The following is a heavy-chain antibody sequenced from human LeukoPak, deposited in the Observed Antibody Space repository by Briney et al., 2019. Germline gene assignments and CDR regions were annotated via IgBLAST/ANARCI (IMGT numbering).Heavy chain of an antibody. D-gene: IGHD1-26*01. CDR1: GFTFSTYA. CDR3: VKVPGGIVEVTKQRYFDY. CDR2: ISDSGAKT. Sequence: PGGSLRLSCAASGFTFSTYAMTWVRQAPGKGLEWVSLISDSGAKTYYADSVKGRFTISRDNSKNTLYLQMSSLRAEDTAVYYCVKVPGGIVEVTKQRYFDYWGQGTLVTVSS. J-gene: IGHJ4*02. V-gene: IGHV3-23*01.